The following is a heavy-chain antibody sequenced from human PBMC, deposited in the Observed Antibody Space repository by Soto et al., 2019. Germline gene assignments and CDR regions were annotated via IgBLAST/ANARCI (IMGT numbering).Heavy chain of an antibody. J-gene: IGHJ4*02. Sequence: GASVKVSCKVSGYPLTELSMHWVRQAPGKGLEWMGGFDPEDGETIYAQKFQGRVTMTEDTSTDTAYMELSSMRSEDTALYYCATVYCYGSGSWKNVDYGGQGTLVTVSS. CDR2: FDPEDGET. CDR3: ATVYCYGSGSWKNVDY. V-gene: IGHV1-24*01. D-gene: IGHD3-10*01. CDR1: GYPLTELS.